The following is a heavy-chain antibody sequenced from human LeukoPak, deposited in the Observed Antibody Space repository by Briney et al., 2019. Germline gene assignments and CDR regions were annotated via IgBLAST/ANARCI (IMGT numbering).Heavy chain of an antibody. D-gene: IGHD4-11*01. J-gene: IGHJ6*03. CDR3: ARDWGTVIRYYYYYYMDV. Sequence: EASVKVSCKASGYTFTRYGVNWVRQAPGQGLEWMGWVNPKTGNPTYAQGFTGRFVFSLDTSVTTAYLQISSLKDEDTAVYYCARDWGTVIRYYYYYYMDVWGKGTTATVSS. V-gene: IGHV7-4-1*02. CDR2: VNPKTGNP. CDR1: GYTFTRYG.